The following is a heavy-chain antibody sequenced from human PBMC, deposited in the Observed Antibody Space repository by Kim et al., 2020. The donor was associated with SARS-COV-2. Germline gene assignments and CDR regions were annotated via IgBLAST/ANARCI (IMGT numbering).Heavy chain of an antibody. CDR1: RYTFTDFY. CDR2: INPSSGGT. D-gene: IGHD6-19*01. J-gene: IGHJ4*02. Sequence: ASVKVSCMASRYTFTDFYIHWVRQAPGQGPEWMGWINPSSGGTNYAQNFQDRVTMTWDTSISTVYMEVRRLKSDDTAVYYCAAATHNTGSYTVAYWGQGALVTVSS. V-gene: IGHV1-2*02. CDR3: AAATHNTGSYTVAY.